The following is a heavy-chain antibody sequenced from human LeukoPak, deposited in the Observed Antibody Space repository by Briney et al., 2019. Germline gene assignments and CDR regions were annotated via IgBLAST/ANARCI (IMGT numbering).Heavy chain of an antibody. CDR1: GFTFEASA. V-gene: IGHV3-23*01. D-gene: IGHD4-17*01. J-gene: IGHJ4*02. CDR3: AKVEASYGDYYFDY. Sequence: GGSLRLSCAASGFTFEASAMSWVRQAPGKGLEWVAVITGGGESTYYADSVKGRFTISRDNSKNTLYLQMNSLRAEDTAVYYCAKVEASYGDYYFDYWGQGTLVTVSS. CDR2: ITGGGEST.